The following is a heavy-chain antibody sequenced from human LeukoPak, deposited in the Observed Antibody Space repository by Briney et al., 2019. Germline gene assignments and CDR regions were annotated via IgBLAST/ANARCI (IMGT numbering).Heavy chain of an antibody. J-gene: IGHJ5*02. CDR3: ARRVVVVVAATPFSWFDP. CDR2: IYYSGST. V-gene: IGHV4-59*08. CDR1: GDSISSYY. Sequence: SETLSLTCTVSGDSISSYYWSGIRQPPGKGLEWIGYIYYSGSTNYNPSLKSRVTISVDTSKNQFSLKLSSVTAADTAVYYCARRVVVVVAATPFSWFDPWGQGTLVTVSS. D-gene: IGHD2-15*01.